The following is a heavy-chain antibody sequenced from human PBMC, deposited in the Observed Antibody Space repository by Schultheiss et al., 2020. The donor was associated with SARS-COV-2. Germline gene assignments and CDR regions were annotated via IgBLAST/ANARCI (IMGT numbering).Heavy chain of an antibody. J-gene: IGHJ4*02. D-gene: IGHD3-22*01. CDR2: ISSSSSYI. CDR1: GFTFSSYW. CDR3: AKGQYYYDSSGHDY. V-gene: IGHV3-21*04. Sequence: GESLKISCAASGFTFSSYWMHWVRQAPGKGLEWVSSISSSSSYIYYADSVKGRFTISRDNAKNSLYLQMNSLRAEDTAVYYCAKGQYYYDSSGHDYWGQGTLVTVSS.